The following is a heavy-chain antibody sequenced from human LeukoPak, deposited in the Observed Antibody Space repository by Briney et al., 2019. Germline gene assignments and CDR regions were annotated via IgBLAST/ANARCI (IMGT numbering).Heavy chain of an antibody. V-gene: IGHV4-39*01. J-gene: IGHJ6*04. D-gene: IGHD3-3*01. CDR1: GGSISRSSYY. CDR3: AGHFPDFLPGV. CDR2: IYYSGST. Sequence: SETLSLTCTVSGGSISRSSYYWGWIRQPPGKGLEYIGSIYYSGSTYYNPSLKSRVTISVDTSENQFSLKLSSVTAADTAVYYCAGHFPDFLPGVWGKGTTVTVSS.